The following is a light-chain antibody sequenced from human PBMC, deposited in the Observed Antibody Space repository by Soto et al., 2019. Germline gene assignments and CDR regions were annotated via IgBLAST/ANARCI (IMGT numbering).Light chain of an antibody. CDR3: EQYGASPRT. CDR1: QSIHNTY. V-gene: IGKV3-20*01. CDR2: GVA. Sequence: EIVLTQSPGTLSLSPGERATLSCRASQSIHNTYFAWYQQRPGQAPRRLSCGVASRAGGIPDRFSGGGSGTDFALTIARLEPEDFGVYDGEQYGASPRTFGQGTKVDIK. J-gene: IGKJ1*01.